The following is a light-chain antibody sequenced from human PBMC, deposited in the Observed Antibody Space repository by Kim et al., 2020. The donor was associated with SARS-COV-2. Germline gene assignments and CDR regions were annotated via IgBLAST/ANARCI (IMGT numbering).Light chain of an antibody. CDR1: QSVSSN. CDR2: GAS. J-gene: IGKJ4*01. CDR3: QQYNNWPLT. V-gene: IGKV3-15*01. Sequence: VSPGERATLSCRASQSVSSNLAWYHQKPGQAPRLLSYGASTRATGIPVRFSGSGSGTEFTLTISNLQSEDFAVYYCQQYNNWPLTFGGGTKVDIK.